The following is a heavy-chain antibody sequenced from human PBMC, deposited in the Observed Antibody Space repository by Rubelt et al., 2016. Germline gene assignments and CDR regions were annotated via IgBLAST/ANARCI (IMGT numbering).Heavy chain of an antibody. V-gene: IGHV1-18*01. J-gene: IGHJ3*02. CDR1: GYTFTSYG. CDR2: ISAYDGDT. Sequence: QGQLVQSGAEVKKPGASVKVSCKASGYTFTSYGISWVRQATGQGLEWMGWISAYDGDTNYAQKCQGKVTMTTETSTSTAYMELRSLRYDDTAVYFCARDQLALYAFDIWGQGTMVTVSS. CDR3: ARDQLALYAFDI. D-gene: IGHD1-1*01.